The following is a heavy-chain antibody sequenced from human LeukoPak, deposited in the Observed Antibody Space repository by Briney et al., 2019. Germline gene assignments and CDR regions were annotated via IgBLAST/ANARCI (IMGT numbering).Heavy chain of an antibody. V-gene: IGHV1-46*01. CDR2: INPGGGST. CDR3: TRAESWGGYDWFDP. Sequence: GASVKVSCKASGYTLSTYDIHWVRQAPGQGFEWMGKINPGGGSTSYAQDFQGRVTMTRDTSTSTVYMELSSLTSEDTAFYYCTRAESWGGYDWFDPWGQGTLVTVSS. D-gene: IGHD3-16*01. J-gene: IGHJ5*02. CDR1: GYTLSTYD.